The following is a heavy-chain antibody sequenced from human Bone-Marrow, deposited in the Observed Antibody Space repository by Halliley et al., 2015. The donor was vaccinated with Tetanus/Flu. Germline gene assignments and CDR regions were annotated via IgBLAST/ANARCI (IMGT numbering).Heavy chain of an antibody. CDR2: IDNSSTYI. V-gene: IGHV3-21*01. D-gene: IGHD1-26*01. J-gene: IGHJ4*02. CDR3: ARGPFEEQYYFDF. Sequence: EWVSSIDNSSTYIYYADSVKGRFAISRDNARKSLHLQMDSLTAGDTAVYYCARGPFEEQYYFDFWGQGILVTVST.